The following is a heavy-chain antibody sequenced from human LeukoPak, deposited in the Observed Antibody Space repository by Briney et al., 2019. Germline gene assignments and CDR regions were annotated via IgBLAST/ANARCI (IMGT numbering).Heavy chain of an antibody. Sequence: GSSVTVSCKASGGTFSSYAISWVRQAPGQGLEWMGGIIPIFGTANYAQKFQGRVTITADESTSTAYMEQSSLRSEDTAVYYCARLRSGWYGGDYWGQGTLVTVSS. CDR1: GGTFSSYA. CDR2: IIPIFGTA. D-gene: IGHD6-19*01. J-gene: IGHJ4*02. V-gene: IGHV1-69*01. CDR3: ARLRSGWYGGDY.